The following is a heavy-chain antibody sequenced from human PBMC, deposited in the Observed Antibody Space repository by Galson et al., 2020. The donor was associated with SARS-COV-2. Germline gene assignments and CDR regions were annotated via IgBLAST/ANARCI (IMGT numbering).Heavy chain of an antibody. CDR3: ARDQGGGSYRLGFDY. CDR2: INPNSGGT. J-gene: IGHJ4*02. V-gene: IGHV1-2*02. CDR1: GYTFTDYY. Sequence: ASVKVSCKDSGYTFTDYYMHWVRQDPGQGLEWMGWINPNSGGTNYAQKFQGRVTMTRDMSTSTAYMELSRLRSDNTAVYYCARDQGGGSYRLGFDYWGQGTLVTVSS. D-gene: IGHD2-15*01.